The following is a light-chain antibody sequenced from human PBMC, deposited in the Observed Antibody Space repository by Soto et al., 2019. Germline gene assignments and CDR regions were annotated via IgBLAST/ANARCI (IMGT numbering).Light chain of an antibody. CDR1: QGIISY. CDR2: AAS. CDR3: QKNYSTPST. V-gene: IGKV1-27*01. J-gene: IGKJ3*01. Sequence: EIQMTQSPSYLYASVGDRVTITCRASQGIISYLAWYQQKPGQAPKLLIHAASTLQPGVPSRFSGSGSGTEFTLTISSLQPEDFATYYCQKNYSTPSTFGPGTKVDI.